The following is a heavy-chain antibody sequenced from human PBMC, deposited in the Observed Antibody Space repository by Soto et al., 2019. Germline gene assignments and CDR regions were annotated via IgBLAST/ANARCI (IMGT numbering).Heavy chain of an antibody. CDR3: ARESLKESITMTVVVDY. V-gene: IGHV4-4*07. D-gene: IGHD3-22*01. CDR1: GGSISSYY. Sequence: SETLSLTCTVSGGSISSYYWSWIRQPAGKGLEWIGRIYTSGSTNYNPSLKSRVTMSVDTSKNQFSLKLSSVTAADTAVYYCARESLKESITMTVVVDYWGQGTLVTVSS. J-gene: IGHJ4*02. CDR2: IYTSGST.